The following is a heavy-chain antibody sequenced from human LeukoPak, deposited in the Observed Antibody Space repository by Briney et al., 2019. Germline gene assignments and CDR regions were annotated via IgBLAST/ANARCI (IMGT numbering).Heavy chain of an antibody. CDR1: GYTFANYA. D-gene: IGHD2-15*01. CDR3: ARDVGEGYCSGGSCSDY. V-gene: IGHV1-18*01. J-gene: IGHJ4*02. CDR2: ISGYNGKT. Sequence: DSVKVSCKAYGYTFANYAISWVRQAPGRGIEWMGWISGYNGKTNYAQKLQGRVTMTTDTSTSTVYMDLRSLRSDDTAVYYCARDVGEGYCSGGSCSDYWGQGTLVTVSS.